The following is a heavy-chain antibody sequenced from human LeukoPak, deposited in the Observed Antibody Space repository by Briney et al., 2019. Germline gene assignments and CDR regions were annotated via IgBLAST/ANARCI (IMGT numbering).Heavy chain of an antibody. CDR2: KSYSKNT. D-gene: IGHD5-18*01. CDR1: VGSIRSSSAY. J-gene: IGHJ4*02. V-gene: IGHV4-39*01. Sequence: SETLSLPCTVSVGSIRSSSAYGGSIPQPPGKGVGCIWSKSYSKNTCYHPSLKRRVTISADTSQNQFSLTRGSVSAPDTAVYFCFSRRGFRYGYFDYWGQGTLVTVSS. CDR3: FSRRGFRYGYFDY.